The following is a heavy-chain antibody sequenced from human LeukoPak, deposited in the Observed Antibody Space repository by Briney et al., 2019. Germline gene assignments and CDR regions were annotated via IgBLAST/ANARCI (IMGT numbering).Heavy chain of an antibody. D-gene: IGHD3-9*01. J-gene: IGHJ4*02. CDR3: AKGTTYYDILTGYGYPYYFDY. CDR2: IKQDGSEK. CDR1: GFTFSSYW. V-gene: IGHV3-7*03. Sequence: GGSLRLSCAASGFTFSSYWMSWVRQAPGKGLEWVANIKQDGSEKYYVDSVKGRFTISRDNSKNTLYVQMNSLRAEDTATYYCAKGTTYYDILTGYGYPYYFDYWGQGTLVTVSS.